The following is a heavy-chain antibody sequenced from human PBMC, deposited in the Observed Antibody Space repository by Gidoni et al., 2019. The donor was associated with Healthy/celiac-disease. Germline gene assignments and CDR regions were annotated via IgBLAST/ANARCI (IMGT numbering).Heavy chain of an antibody. Sequence: QVQLVQSGAEVKKPGSSVKVSCKASGGTFSSYAISWVRQAPGQGLEWMGVIIPVFGTANYAQKCQGRVTITADKSTITAYMELSSLRSEDTAVYYCARVGSFYGYPGDYWGQGTLVTVSS. CDR3: ARVGSFYGYPGDY. J-gene: IGHJ4*02. V-gene: IGHV1-69*06. D-gene: IGHD5-18*01. CDR1: GGTFSSYA. CDR2: IIPVFGTA.